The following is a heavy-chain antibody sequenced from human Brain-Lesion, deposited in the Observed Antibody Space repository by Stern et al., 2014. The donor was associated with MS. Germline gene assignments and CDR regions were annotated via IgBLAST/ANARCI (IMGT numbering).Heavy chain of an antibody. V-gene: IGHV4-61*02. CDR1: GGSVGSGSYD. D-gene: IGHD5-18*01. CDR3: ARDKEDTNMAFRYFDN. Sequence: QVQLQESGPGLVKPSQTLSLTCTVSGGSVGSGSYDWSWIRQPAGKGLEWIGRIYTTGNTYYNPSLKSRVSLSIETSKNQFSLKLTSLTAADTAVYYCARDKEDTNMAFRYFDNWGQGTLVTVSS. J-gene: IGHJ4*02. CDR2: IYTTGNT.